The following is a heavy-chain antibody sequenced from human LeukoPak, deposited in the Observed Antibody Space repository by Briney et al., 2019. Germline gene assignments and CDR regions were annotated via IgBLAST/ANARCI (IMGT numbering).Heavy chain of an antibody. D-gene: IGHD2-15*01. Sequence: ERSLRLSCAASGFTFSSYGMHWVRQAPGKGLEWVAVIWYDGSNKYYADSVKGRFTISRDNSKNTLYLQMNSLRAEDTAVYYCARDSLRYCSGGSCNWFDPWGQGTLVTVSS. V-gene: IGHV3-33*01. J-gene: IGHJ5*02. CDR3: ARDSLRYCSGGSCNWFDP. CDR1: GFTFSSYG. CDR2: IWYDGSNK.